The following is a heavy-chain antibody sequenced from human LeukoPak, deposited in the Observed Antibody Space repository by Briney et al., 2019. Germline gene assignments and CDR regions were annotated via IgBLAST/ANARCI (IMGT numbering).Heavy chain of an antibody. V-gene: IGHV3-64*01. CDR1: GFTFSSYA. Sequence: GGSLSLSCAASGFTFSSYAMHWVRQAPGKGLEYVSAISSNGGSTYYANSVKGRFTISRDNSKNTLYLQMGSLRAEDMAVYYCARSSGSYIGDVDYWGQGTLVTVSS. CDR2: ISSNGGST. CDR3: ARSSGSYIGDVDY. D-gene: IGHD1-26*01. J-gene: IGHJ4*02.